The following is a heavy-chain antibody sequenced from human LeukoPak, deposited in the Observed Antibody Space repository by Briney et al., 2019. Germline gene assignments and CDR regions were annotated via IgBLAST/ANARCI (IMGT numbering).Heavy chain of an antibody. CDR3: AKQRYDFWSGYTDFDY. J-gene: IGHJ4*02. CDR2: ITASGDST. CDR1: GFPFSSYP. D-gene: IGHD3-3*01. V-gene: IGHV3-23*01. Sequence: GGSLRLSCAGSGFPFSSYPISWVRQPPGKGLEWVSAITASGDSTYSADSVKGRFTISRDNSKNTLYLQMNSLRAEDTAVYYCAKQRYDFWSGYTDFDYWGQGTLVTVSS.